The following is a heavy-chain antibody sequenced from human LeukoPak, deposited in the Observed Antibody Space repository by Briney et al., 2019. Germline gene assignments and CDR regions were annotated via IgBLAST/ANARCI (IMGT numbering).Heavy chain of an antibody. J-gene: IGHJ4*02. CDR3: ARRYCSGTSCYYFDY. CDR2: IYPGDSVT. V-gene: IGHV5-51*01. D-gene: IGHD2-2*01. Sequence: GESLQISCLGSGYIFTSYWIAWVRQLPGKGLEWMGIIYPGDSVTRYSPSFQGQVTISAHNSITTAYLQWSSLKASDTAMYYCARRYCSGTSCYYFDYWGQGTLVTVSS. CDR1: GYIFTSYW.